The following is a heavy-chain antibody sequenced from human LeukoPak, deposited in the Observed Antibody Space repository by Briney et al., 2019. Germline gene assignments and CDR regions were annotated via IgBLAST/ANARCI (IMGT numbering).Heavy chain of an antibody. Sequence: SQTLSLTCALSGDSVSSNSAAWNWIRQAPARGLEWLGRTYYRSKLRKDYAGAVKIRITITPDTSKNQFSLQLKSVTPEDTAVYYCVGEGGMAEAAFDYWGQGTLVTVSS. J-gene: IGHJ4*02. CDR1: GDSVSSNSAA. V-gene: IGHV6-1*01. D-gene: IGHD6-19*01. CDR3: VGEGGMAEAAFDY. CDR2: TYYRSKLRK.